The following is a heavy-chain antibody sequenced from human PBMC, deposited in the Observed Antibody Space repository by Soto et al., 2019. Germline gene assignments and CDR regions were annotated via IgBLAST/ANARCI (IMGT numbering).Heavy chain of an antibody. Sequence: PGGSLRVSCAASGFTFSGSAMHWVRQASGKGLEWVGRIRSKANSYATAYAASVKGRFTISRDDSKNTAYLQMNSLKTEDTAVYYCTRAGYCSGGSCPVLEKRYYYYYYMDVWGKGTTVTVSS. CDR2: IRSKANSYAT. CDR3: TRAGYCSGGSCPVLEKRYYYYYYMDV. CDR1: GFTFSGSA. V-gene: IGHV3-73*01. J-gene: IGHJ6*03. D-gene: IGHD2-15*01.